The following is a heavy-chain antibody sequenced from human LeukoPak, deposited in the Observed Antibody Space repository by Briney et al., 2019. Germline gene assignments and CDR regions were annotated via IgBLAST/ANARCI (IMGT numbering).Heavy chain of an antibody. Sequence: ASVKVSCKASGYTFTSYGISWVRQAPGQGLEWIGWISGYNGNTNYAQKVQGRVTMTTDAFTSTAYMELSRLRSDDTAVYYCARDMDSGPDFFDYWGLGTLVTVSS. V-gene: IGHV1-18*01. CDR2: ISGYNGNT. J-gene: IGHJ4*02. CDR1: GYTFTSYG. D-gene: IGHD1-26*01. CDR3: ARDMDSGPDFFDY.